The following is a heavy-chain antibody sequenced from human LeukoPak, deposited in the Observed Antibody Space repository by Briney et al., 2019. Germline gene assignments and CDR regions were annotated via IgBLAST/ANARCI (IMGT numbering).Heavy chain of an antibody. Sequence: SPTLSLTCTVSAASVSSFYWSWIRQPPGKGLEWIEYIYYSGSPNYNPSLKSRVTISIDTSKNQFSLKLSSVTPAETAVYYCARAGVDTTIWYYFDYWGQGTLVTVSS. CDR2: IYYSGSP. D-gene: IGHD5-18*01. CDR3: ARAGVDTTIWYYFDY. V-gene: IGHV4-59*02. CDR1: AASVSSFY. J-gene: IGHJ4*02.